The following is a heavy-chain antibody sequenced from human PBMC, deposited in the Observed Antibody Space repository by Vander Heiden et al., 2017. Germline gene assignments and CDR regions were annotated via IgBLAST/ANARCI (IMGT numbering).Heavy chain of an antibody. CDR3: ARTYYDFWSGYFYYYGMDV. CDR2: ISYDGSNK. V-gene: IGHV3-30-3*01. J-gene: IGHJ6*02. D-gene: IGHD3-3*01. Sequence: QVQLVESGGGVVQPGRSLRLPCAASGFTFSSYAMHWVRQAPGKGLEWVAGISYDGSNKYYAGSVKGRFTISRDNSKNTLYLQMNSLRAEDTAVYYCARTYYDFWSGYFYYYGMDVWGQGTTVTVSS. CDR1: GFTFSSYA.